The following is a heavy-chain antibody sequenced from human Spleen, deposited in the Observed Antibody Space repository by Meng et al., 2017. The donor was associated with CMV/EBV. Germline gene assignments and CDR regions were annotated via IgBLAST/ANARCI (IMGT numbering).Heavy chain of an antibody. J-gene: IGHJ4*02. CDR3: ARVLSGTTSLDY. CDR1: GYIFITYS. CDR2: INTYNDNT. D-gene: IGHD1-7*01. V-gene: IGHV1-18*01. Sequence: SCKASGYIFITYSINWVRQAPGHGLEWMGWINTYNDNTQYAKKFQGRVTMTTDTSTNTAYMELTSLRSDDTAMYFCARVLSGTTSLDYWGQGTLVTVSS.